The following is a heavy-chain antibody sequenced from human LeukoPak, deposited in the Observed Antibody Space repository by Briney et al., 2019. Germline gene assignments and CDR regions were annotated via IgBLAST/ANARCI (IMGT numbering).Heavy chain of an antibody. CDR2: ISSSSTYI. D-gene: IGHD1-26*01. J-gene: IGHJ5*02. CDR3: ARDMEPRNGFDP. Sequence: GESLRISCKGSGFTFSSYGMNWVRQAPGKGLEWVSSISSSSTYIYYADSVKGRFTISRDNAKNSLYLQMNSLRVEDTAVYYCARDMEPRNGFDPWGQGTLVTVSS. CDR1: GFTFSSYG. V-gene: IGHV3-21*01.